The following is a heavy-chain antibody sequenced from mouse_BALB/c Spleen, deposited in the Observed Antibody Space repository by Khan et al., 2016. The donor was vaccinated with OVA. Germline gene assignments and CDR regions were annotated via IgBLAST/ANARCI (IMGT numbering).Heavy chain of an antibody. V-gene: IGHV1-18*01. Sequence: VRLQQSGPELVKPGASVKIPCKASGYPFTDYNMAWVKQRHGRGLEWIGDIFPNNGGTVYNQKFKGKATLTVDKSSSPAFMELRSLTSEDTAVYYCARHGYGGFAYWGQGTLVTVSA. CDR3: ARHGYGGFAY. CDR1: GYPFTDYN. CDR2: IFPNNGGT. D-gene: IGHD2-2*01. J-gene: IGHJ3*01.